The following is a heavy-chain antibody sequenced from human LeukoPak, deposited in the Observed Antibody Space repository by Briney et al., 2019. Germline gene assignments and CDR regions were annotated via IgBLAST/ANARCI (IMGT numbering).Heavy chain of an antibody. V-gene: IGHV1-18*01. CDR1: GYTFTSYG. CDR3: ASDGSHGDAFDI. Sequence: ASVKVSCKASGYTFTSYGISWLRQAPGQGLEWMGWISAYNGNTNYAQKLQGRVTMTTDTSTSTAYMELRSLRSDDTAVYYCASDGSHGDAFDIWGQGTMVTVSS. CDR2: ISAYNGNT. J-gene: IGHJ3*02. D-gene: IGHD6-25*01.